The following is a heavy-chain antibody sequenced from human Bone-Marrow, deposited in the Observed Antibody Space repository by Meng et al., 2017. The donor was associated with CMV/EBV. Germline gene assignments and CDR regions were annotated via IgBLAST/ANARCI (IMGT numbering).Heavy chain of an antibody. J-gene: IGHJ6*01. Sequence: GESLKISCAASGFTVSSNYMSWVRQAPGKGLEWVSVIYSGGSTYYADSVKGRFTISRDNSKNTLYLQMNSLRAEDTAVYYCARGLDSYSSSSDYYYYGMAVWGQGTTVTGYS. CDR2: IYSGGST. CDR3: ARGLDSYSSSSDYYYYGMAV. V-gene: IGHV3-53*01. D-gene: IGHD6-13*01. CDR1: GFTVSSNY.